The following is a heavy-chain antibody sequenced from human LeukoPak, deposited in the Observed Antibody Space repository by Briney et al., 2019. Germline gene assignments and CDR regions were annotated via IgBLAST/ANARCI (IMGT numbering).Heavy chain of an antibody. CDR1: GGSFSGYY. J-gene: IGHJ2*01. D-gene: IGHD6-13*01. V-gene: IGHV4-34*01. CDR3: ARGRYSSSWYLPGGYFDL. CDR2: IYHSGST. Sequence: SETLSLTCAVYGGSFSGYYWSWIRQPPGKGLEWIGYIYHSGSTYYNPSLKSRVTISVDRSKNQFSLKLSSVTAADTAVYYCARGRYSSSWYLPGGYFDLWGRGTLVTVSS.